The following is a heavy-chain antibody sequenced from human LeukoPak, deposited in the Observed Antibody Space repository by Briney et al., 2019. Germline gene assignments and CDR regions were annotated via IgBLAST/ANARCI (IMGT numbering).Heavy chain of an antibody. CDR1: GGSISSYY. J-gene: IGHJ3*02. CDR3: ARVAPNTWIQLWLFDI. D-gene: IGHD5-18*01. Sequence: ETLSLTCTVSGGSISSYYWSWIRQPPGKGLEWIGYIYYSGSTNYNPSLKSRVTISVDTSKNQFSLKLSSVTAADTAVYYCARVAPNTWIQLWLFDIWGQGTMVTVPS. V-gene: IGHV4-59*01. CDR2: IYYSGST.